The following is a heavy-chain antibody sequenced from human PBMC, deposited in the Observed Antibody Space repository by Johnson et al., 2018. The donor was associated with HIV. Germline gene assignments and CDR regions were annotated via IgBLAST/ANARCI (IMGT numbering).Heavy chain of an antibody. Sequence: VQLVESGGGLVQPGGSLRLSCAASGFTVSSNYMTWVRQAPGTGLEGVSVIYSGGSTYYADSVKGRFTISRDNSKNTLYLQMNSLRDEDTAVYYCAKDTYYYDSSGYYRDAFDIWGQGTMVTVSS. CDR1: GFTVSSNY. J-gene: IGHJ3*02. CDR3: AKDTYYYDSSGYYRDAFDI. D-gene: IGHD3-22*01. CDR2: IYSGGST. V-gene: IGHV3-66*02.